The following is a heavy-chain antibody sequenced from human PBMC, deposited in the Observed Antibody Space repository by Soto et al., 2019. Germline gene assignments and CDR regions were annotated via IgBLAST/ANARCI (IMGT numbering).Heavy chain of an antibody. D-gene: IGHD2-8*01. CDR1: GFTFSSYG. Sequence: QVKLVESGGGVVQPGRSLRLSCAASGFTFSSYGMHWVRQAPGKGLEWVAVISYDGSNKYYADSVKGRFTISRDNSKNTLYLQINSLRAEDTAVYYCAKVSCTNGVCGDYYYGMDVWGQGTTVTVSS. J-gene: IGHJ6*02. CDR3: AKVSCTNGVCGDYYYGMDV. V-gene: IGHV3-30*18. CDR2: ISYDGSNK.